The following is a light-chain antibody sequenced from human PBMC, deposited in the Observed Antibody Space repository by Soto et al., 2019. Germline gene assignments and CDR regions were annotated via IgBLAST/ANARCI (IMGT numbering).Light chain of an antibody. CDR3: HVWDNCTHNYA. CDR1: NIGSKS. J-gene: IGLJ1*01. CDR2: DDS. V-gene: IGLV3-21*02. Sequence: SYELAQPPSVSVAPGQTARITCGGNNIGSKSVHWYHQKPGQAPVLVVYDDSDRPSRIPERFSGSNSGNTATLTISRVEDGDGADYYCHVWDNCTHNYAFGNGTKVTV.